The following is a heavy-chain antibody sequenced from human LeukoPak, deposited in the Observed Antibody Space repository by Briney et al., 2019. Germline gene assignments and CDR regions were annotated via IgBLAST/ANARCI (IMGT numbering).Heavy chain of an antibody. Sequence: PSETLSLTCAVYGVSFSGYYWSWIRQPPGKGLEWIGEINHSGSTNYNPSLKSRVTISVDTSKNQFSLKLSSVTAADTAVYYCARGTSYLRYWGQGTLVTVSS. CDR3: ARGTSYLRY. D-gene: IGHD2-2*01. CDR1: GVSFSGYY. J-gene: IGHJ4*02. V-gene: IGHV4-34*01. CDR2: INHSGST.